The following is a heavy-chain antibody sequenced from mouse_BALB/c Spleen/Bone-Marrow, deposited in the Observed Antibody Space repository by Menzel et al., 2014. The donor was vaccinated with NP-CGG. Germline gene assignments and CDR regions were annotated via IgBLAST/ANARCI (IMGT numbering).Heavy chain of an antibody. D-gene: IGHD4-1*01. V-gene: IGHV14-3*02. CDR1: GFNIKDTY. J-gene: IGHJ4*01. CDR2: IDPANGNT. CDR3: ARWEYYAMDY. Sequence: VQLKESGAELVKPGASVKLSCTASGFNIKDTYMHWVKQRPEQGLEWIARIDPANGNTKYDPKFQGKATITADTSSNTAYLQLSSLTSEDTAVYYCARWEYYAMDYWGQGTSVTVSS.